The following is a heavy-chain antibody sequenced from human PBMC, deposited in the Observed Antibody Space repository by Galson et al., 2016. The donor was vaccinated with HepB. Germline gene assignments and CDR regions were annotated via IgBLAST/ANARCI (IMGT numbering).Heavy chain of an antibody. CDR2: ISSSSSTI. Sequence: SLRLSCAASGFTFSDSYMSWIRQAPGKGLEWISYISSSSSTIHYADSVKGRFTISGDNAKNSLYLKLNSVTATDTAVYYCARMTQHLEYFVYWGQGALVTVSS. CDR1: GFTFSDSY. V-gene: IGHV3-11*01. CDR3: ARMTQHLEYFVY. D-gene: IGHD6-13*01. J-gene: IGHJ4*02.